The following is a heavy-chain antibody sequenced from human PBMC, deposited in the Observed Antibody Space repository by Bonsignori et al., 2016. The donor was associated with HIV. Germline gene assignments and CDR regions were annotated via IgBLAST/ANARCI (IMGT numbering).Heavy chain of an antibody. Sequence: WVRQAPGQGLEWMGGIIPIFGTANYAQKFQGRVTITADESTSTAYMELSSLRSEDTAVYYCARVSDAAAAAYYYYYMDVWGKGTTVTVSS. CDR3: ARVSDAAAAAYYYYYMDV. J-gene: IGHJ6*03. CDR2: IIPIFGTA. V-gene: IGHV1-69*01. D-gene: IGHD6-13*01.